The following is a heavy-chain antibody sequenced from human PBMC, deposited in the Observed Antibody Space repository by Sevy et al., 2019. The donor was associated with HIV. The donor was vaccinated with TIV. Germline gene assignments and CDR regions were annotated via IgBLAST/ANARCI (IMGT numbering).Heavy chain of an antibody. V-gene: IGHV3-21*01. D-gene: IGHD6-19*01. CDR2: ISSSSSYI. Sequence: GGSLRLSCAASGFTFSSYSMNWVRQAPGKGLEWVSSISSSSSYIYYAHSVKGRFTISRDNAKNSLYLQMNSLRAEDTAVYYCARAGVGRIAVAVPDYWGQGTLVTVSS. J-gene: IGHJ4*02. CDR1: GFTFSSYS. CDR3: ARAGVGRIAVAVPDY.